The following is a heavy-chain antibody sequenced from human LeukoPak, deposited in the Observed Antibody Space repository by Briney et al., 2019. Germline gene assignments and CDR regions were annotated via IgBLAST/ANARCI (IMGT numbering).Heavy chain of an antibody. CDR1: GGTFSSYA. CDR3: ARLFRSSTSCPDSDY. CDR2: IIPIFGTA. V-gene: IGHV1-69*13. J-gene: IGHJ4*02. Sequence: SVKVSCKASGGTFSSYAISWVRQAPGQGLEWMGGIIPIFGTANYAQKFQGRVTITADESTSTAYMELSSLRSEDTAVYYCARLFRSSTSCPDSDYWGQGTLVTVSS. D-gene: IGHD2-2*01.